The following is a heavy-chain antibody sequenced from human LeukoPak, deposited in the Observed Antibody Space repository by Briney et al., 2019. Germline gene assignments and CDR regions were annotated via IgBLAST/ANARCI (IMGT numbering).Heavy chain of an antibody. Sequence: PSETLSLTCTVSGGSISSYYWNWIRQPPGKGLEWIGYIYYSGSTNYNPSLKSRVTISVATYKNQFSLKLSSVAAADTAVYYCARHVVGADAFDIWGQGTLVTVSS. CDR1: GGSISSYY. CDR3: ARHVVGADAFDI. D-gene: IGHD1-26*01. J-gene: IGHJ3*02. V-gene: IGHV4-59*08. CDR2: IYYSGST.